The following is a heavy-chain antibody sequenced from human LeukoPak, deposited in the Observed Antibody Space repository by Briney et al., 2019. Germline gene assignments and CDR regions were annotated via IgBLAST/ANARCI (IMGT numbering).Heavy chain of an antibody. CDR2: ISSGSSYI. CDR1: GFTFSSYS. CDR3: ARDQGNYYDSSGYPLDY. V-gene: IGHV3-21*01. D-gene: IGHD3-22*01. J-gene: IGHJ4*02. Sequence: GGSLRLSCAASGFTFSSYSMNWVRQAPGKGLELVSSISSGSSYIYYTDSVKGRFTISRDNAKNLLYLQINNLRAEDTAVYYCARDQGNYYDSSGYPLDYWGQGTLVTVSS.